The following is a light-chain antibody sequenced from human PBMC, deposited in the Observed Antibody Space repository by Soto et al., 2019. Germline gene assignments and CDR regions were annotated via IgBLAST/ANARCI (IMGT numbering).Light chain of an antibody. V-gene: IGLV1-44*01. CDR3: AAWDDSLTGWV. Sequence: QSVLTQPPSASGTPGQRVTISCSGSSSNIGSTAVSWYQQLPGTAPKLLIYSNNQRPSGVPDRFSGSKSDTSASLAISGLQSADEADYYCAAWDDSLTGWVFGGGTKLTVL. J-gene: IGLJ3*02. CDR1: SSNIGSTA. CDR2: SNN.